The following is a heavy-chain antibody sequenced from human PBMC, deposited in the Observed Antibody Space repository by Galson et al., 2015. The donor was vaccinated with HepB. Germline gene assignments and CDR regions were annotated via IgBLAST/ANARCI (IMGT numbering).Heavy chain of an antibody. J-gene: IGHJ4*02. CDR3: AKGTVRRLVLAESVFDY. D-gene: IGHD6-19*01. CDR2: IKQDGSEK. V-gene: IGHV3-7*03. Sequence: SLRLSCAASGFGVSSYWMTWVRQAPGKGLEWVANIKQDGSEKYYVDSVKGRFTISRDNAKNSLYLQMNSLRADDTAIYYCAKGTVRRLVLAESVFDYWGQGTLVTVSS. CDR1: GFGVSSYW.